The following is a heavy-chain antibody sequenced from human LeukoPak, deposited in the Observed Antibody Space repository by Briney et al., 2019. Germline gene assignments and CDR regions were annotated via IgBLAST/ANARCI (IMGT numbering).Heavy chain of an antibody. V-gene: IGHV3-7*01. J-gene: IGHJ4*02. CDR2: IKQDGSEK. D-gene: IGHD3-16*01. CDR3: ARTYYDYVWGSWPYDY. Sequence: GGSLGLSCAASGFTFRNYVIHWVRQAPGKGLEWVANIKQDGSEKYYVDSVKGRFTISRDNAKNSLYLQMNSLRAEDTAVYYCARTYYDYVWGSWPYDYWGQGTLVTVSS. CDR1: GFTFRNYV.